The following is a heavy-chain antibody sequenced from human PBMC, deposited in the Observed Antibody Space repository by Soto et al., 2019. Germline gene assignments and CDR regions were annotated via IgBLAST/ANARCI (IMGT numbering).Heavy chain of an antibody. V-gene: IGHV1-69*01. J-gene: IGHJ4*02. D-gene: IGHD3-3*01. Sequence: QVQLVQSGAEVKKPGSSVKVSCKASGGTFSSYAISWVLQAPGQGLEWMGGIIPIFGTANYAQKFQGRDTITADESTSTAYMELSSLRSADTAVYYCARALRFLYVFDYWGQGTMVTVSS. CDR3: ARALRFLYVFDY. CDR2: IIPIFGTA. CDR1: GGTFSSYA.